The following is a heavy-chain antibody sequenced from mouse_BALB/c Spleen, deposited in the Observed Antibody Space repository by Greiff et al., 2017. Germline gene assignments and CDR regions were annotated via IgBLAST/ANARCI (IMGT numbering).Heavy chain of an antibody. CDR3: ARGRYYAMDY. CDR1: GFNIKDTY. CDR2: IDPANGNT. Sequence: EVQVVESGAELVKPGASVKLSCTASGFNIKDTYMHWVKQRPEQGLEWIGRIDPANGNTKYDPKFQGKATITADTSSNTAYLQLSSLTSEDTAVYYCARGRYYAMDYWGQGTSVTVSS. V-gene: IGHV14-3*02. J-gene: IGHJ4*01.